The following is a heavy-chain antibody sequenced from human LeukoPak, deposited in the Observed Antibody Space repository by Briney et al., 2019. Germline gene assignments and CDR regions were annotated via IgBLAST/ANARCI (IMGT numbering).Heavy chain of an antibody. Sequence: SETLSLTCTVSGASISGNSFYWGWVRQPPGKGLEWIGNIYYTGITYYNPSLKSRVTVSVDTSKNQFSLRLNSVTAADTAIYYCASPGITTFDYWGQGTLVTVSS. V-gene: IGHV4-39*01. CDR2: IYYTGIT. CDR3: ASPGITTFDY. CDR1: GASISGNSFY. D-gene: IGHD3-22*01. J-gene: IGHJ4*02.